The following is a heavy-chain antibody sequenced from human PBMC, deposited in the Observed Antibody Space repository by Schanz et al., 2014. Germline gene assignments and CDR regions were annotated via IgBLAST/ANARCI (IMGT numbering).Heavy chain of an antibody. CDR2: IYSGGST. CDR3: ARDRWDWNNAFDI. CDR1: GFTVSSNY. V-gene: IGHV3-53*01. J-gene: IGHJ3*02. D-gene: IGHD1-1*01. Sequence: EVQLVESGGGLIQPGGSLRLSCAASGFTVSSNYMSWVRQAPGKGLEWVSVIYSGGSTYYADSVKGRFTITRDNSKNTLYLQMSSLRDEDTAVYCCARDRWDWNNAFDIWGQGTMVTVSS.